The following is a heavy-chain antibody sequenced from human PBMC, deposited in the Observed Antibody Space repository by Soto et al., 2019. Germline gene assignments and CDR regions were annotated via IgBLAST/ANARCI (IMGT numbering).Heavy chain of an antibody. V-gene: IGHV3-73*02. CDR2: IRSKTYNYAT. D-gene: IGHD2-15*01. CDR3: SSHSPEDMIRT. J-gene: IGHJ4*02. Sequence: EVHLVESGGGLVQPGGSLKLSCAASGFSFSDSPMHWVRQASGKGLEWVGRIRSKTYNYATAYGASVKGRFTISRDDSKNTAYLHLNSLKTEDTAVYYCSSHSPEDMIRTWGQGTLVTVSS. CDR1: GFSFSDSP.